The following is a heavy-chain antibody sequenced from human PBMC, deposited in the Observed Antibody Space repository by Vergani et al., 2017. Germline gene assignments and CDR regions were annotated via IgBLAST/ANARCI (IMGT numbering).Heavy chain of an antibody. CDR1: GFTFSSYA. D-gene: IGHD3-22*01. Sequence: EVQLLESGGGLVQPGGSLRLSCAASGFTFSSYAMSWVRQVPGKGLEWVSGISGSGSTIYYADSVKGRFTISRDNAKNSLYLQMNSLRAEDTAVYYCARKHISNYYDSSGYYYMGYYYGMDVWGQGTTVTVSS. CDR2: ISGSGSTI. V-gene: IGHV3-23*01. J-gene: IGHJ6*02. CDR3: ARKHISNYYDSSGYYYMGYYYGMDV.